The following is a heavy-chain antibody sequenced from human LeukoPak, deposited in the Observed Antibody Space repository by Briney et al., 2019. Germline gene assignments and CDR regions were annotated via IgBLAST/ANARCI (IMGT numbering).Heavy chain of an antibody. D-gene: IGHD3-3*01. Sequence: PGGSLRLSCAASGFTFSSYEMNWVRQAPGKGLEWVSYISSSGSTIYYADSVKGRFTISRDNAKNSLYLQMNSLRAEDTAVYYCARDRLNAFWSGDSWDYWGQGTLVTVSS. V-gene: IGHV3-48*03. J-gene: IGHJ4*02. CDR2: ISSSGSTI. CDR3: ARDRLNAFWSGDSWDY. CDR1: GFTFSSYE.